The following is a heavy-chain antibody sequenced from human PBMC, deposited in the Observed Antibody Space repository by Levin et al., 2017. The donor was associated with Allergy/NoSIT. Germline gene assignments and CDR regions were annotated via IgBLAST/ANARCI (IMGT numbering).Heavy chain of an antibody. Sequence: SETLSLTCAVYGGSFSGYYWSWIRQPPGKGLEWIGEINHSGSTNYNPSLKSRVTISVDTSKNQFSLKLSSVTAADTAVYYCARGPPNIAAAFPFDYWGQGTLVTVSS. CDR2: INHSGST. CDR1: GGSFSGYY. D-gene: IGHD6-13*01. CDR3: ARGPPNIAAAFPFDY. J-gene: IGHJ4*02. V-gene: IGHV4-34*01.